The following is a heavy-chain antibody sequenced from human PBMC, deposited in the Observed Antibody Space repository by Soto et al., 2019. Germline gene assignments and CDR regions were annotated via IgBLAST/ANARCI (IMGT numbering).Heavy chain of an antibody. D-gene: IGHD6-13*01. CDR1: GYSFTSYW. V-gene: IGHV5-51*01. J-gene: IGHJ4*02. CDR2: IYPGDSDT. CDR3: ARLGSSSWYPFDY. Sequence: GESLKISCKGSGYSFTSYWIGWVRQMPGKGLEWMGIIYPGDSDTRYSPSFQGQVTISADKSISTAYLQWRSLKASDTAMYYCARLGSSSWYPFDYWGQGTLVTVSS.